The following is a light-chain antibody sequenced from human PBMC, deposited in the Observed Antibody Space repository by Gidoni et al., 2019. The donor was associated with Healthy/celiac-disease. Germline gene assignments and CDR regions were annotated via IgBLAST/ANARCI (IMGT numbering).Light chain of an antibody. J-gene: IGKJ2*01. Sequence: GDRVTITCRANQSISSWLAWYQQKPGKAPKLLIYDASRLESGVPSRFSGSGSGTEFPRTISSLQPDDFATYYCQQYNSYSYTCGQGTKLEIK. V-gene: IGKV1-5*01. CDR3: QQYNSYSYT. CDR1: QSISSW. CDR2: DAS.